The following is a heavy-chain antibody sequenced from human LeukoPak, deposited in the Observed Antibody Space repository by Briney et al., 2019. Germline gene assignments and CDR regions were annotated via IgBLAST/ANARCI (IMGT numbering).Heavy chain of an antibody. D-gene: IGHD1-26*01. V-gene: IGHV1-18*01. Sequence: GASVKLSCKASGYTFTSYGISWVRQAPGQGLEWMGWISAYNGNTNYAQKVKGRVTMTTDTSTSTAYMELRSLRSDDTAVYYCARLSGLGPDSPWELDRWGQGTLVTVSS. J-gene: IGHJ4*02. CDR2: ISAYNGNT. CDR3: ARLSGLGPDSPWELDR. CDR1: GYTFTSYG.